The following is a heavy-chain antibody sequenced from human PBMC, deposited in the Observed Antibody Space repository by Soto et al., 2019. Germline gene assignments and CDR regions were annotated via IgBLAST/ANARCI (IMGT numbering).Heavy chain of an antibody. V-gene: IGHV3-23*01. CDR3: VREGRGPFDF. CDR1: GFIFTNYA. D-gene: IGHD5-12*01. Sequence: PGGSLRLSCAASGFIFTNYAVNWVRQAPGKGLEWVSVIGGRGNSAYYADSVQGRFTISRDNSKNTLSLQMSSLTADDTAIYYCVREGRGPFDFWGRGTMVTVSS. J-gene: IGHJ3*01. CDR2: IGGRGNSA.